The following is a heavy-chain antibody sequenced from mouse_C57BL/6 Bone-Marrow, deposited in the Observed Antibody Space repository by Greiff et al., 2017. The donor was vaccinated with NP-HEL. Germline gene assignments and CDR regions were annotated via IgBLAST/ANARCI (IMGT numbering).Heavy chain of an antibody. Sequence: VQLQQSGAELARPGASVKMSCKASGYTFTSYTMHWVKQRPGQGLEWIGYINPSSGYTKYNQKFKDKATLTADKSSSTAYMQLSSLTSEDSAVYYCASYDYDGWFAYWGQGTLVTVSA. CDR2: INPSSGYT. CDR3: ASYDYDGWFAY. V-gene: IGHV1-4*01. J-gene: IGHJ3*01. CDR1: GYTFTSYT. D-gene: IGHD2-4*01.